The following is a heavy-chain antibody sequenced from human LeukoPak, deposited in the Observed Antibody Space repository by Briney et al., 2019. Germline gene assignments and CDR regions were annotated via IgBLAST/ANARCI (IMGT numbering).Heavy chain of an antibody. D-gene: IGHD6-13*01. V-gene: IGHV1-69*13. CDR3: ARARARGYSSSWYGWSDY. CDR1: GGTFSNYA. J-gene: IGHJ4*02. Sequence: GASVKVSCKASGGTFSNYAISWVRQAPGQGLEWMGGIIPIFGTTNYAQKFQGRVTITADESTSTAYMELSSLRSEDTAVYYCARARARGYSSSWYGWSDYWGQGTLVTVSS. CDR2: IIPIFGTT.